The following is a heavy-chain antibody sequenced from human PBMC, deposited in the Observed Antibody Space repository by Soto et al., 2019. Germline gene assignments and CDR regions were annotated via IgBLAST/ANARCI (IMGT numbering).Heavy chain of an antibody. D-gene: IGHD3-22*01. CDR3: ATPALYDSSGYYSASQDY. CDR1: GFTFSSYS. CDR2: ISSSSSYI. V-gene: IGHV3-21*01. J-gene: IGHJ4*02. Sequence: TGGSLRLSCAASGFTFSSYSMNWVRQAPGKGLEWVSSISSSSSYIYYADSVKGRFTISRDNAKNSLYLQMNSLRAEDTAVYYCATPALYDSSGYYSASQDYWGQGTLVTVSS.